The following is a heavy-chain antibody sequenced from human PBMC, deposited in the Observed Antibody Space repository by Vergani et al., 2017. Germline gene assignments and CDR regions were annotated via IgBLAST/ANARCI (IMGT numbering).Heavy chain of an antibody. D-gene: IGHD5-24*01. J-gene: IGHJ4*02. CDR3: GRGSDNYN. V-gene: IGHV3-23*01. CDR1: GFTFSSHA. Sequence: EVQLLQSEGAVVQPGGSLRLSCVASGFTFSSHAMSWVRQGHGQGLELVSSIENTGDSTHYADSVKGRFTISRDNSKNTLYLQMNSLRVEDTAVYYCGRGSDNYNWCQRTLVTVSS. CDR2: IENTGDST.